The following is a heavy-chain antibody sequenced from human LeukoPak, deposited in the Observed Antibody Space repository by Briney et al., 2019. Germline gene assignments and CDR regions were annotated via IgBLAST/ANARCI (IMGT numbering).Heavy chain of an antibody. J-gene: IGHJ3*02. V-gene: IGHV3-7*01. Sequence: GGSLRLSCAASGFTFSSYWMSWVRQAPGKGLEWVANIRQDGNEKYYVDSVKGRFTISRDNAKNSLYLQMNNLRAEDTAVYYCASSNKYTSSFVPFDIWGQGTMVTVSS. CDR3: ASSNKYTSSFVPFDI. CDR1: GFTFSSYW. D-gene: IGHD6-13*01. CDR2: IRQDGNEK.